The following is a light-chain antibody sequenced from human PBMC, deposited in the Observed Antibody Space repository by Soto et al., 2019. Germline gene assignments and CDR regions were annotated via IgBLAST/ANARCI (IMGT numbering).Light chain of an antibody. J-gene: IGKJ3*01. CDR1: QSVSSSY. V-gene: IGKV3-20*01. CDR2: DAS. Sequence: EIVLTQSPGTLSLSLGERATLSCRASQSVSSSYLAWYQQKPGQAPRLLIYDASSRATGIPDRFSGSGSGTDFTLTLTRLAPEDVAVYYCQQYGNSPATFGPGTKVDIK. CDR3: QQYGNSPAT.